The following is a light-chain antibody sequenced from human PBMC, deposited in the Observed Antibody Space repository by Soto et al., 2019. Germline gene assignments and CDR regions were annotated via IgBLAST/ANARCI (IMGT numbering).Light chain of an antibody. CDR2: GNS. Sequence: QSVLTQPPSVSGAPRQKVTISWNWGNSNIGAGYDVHWYQQLPGTAPKLLIYGNSNPPSGVPDRFSGSKSGTSASLAITGLQAEDEADYYCQSYDSSLSGVVFGGGTKLTVL. CDR3: QSYDSSLSGVV. J-gene: IGLJ2*01. CDR1: NSNIGAGYD. V-gene: IGLV1-40*01.